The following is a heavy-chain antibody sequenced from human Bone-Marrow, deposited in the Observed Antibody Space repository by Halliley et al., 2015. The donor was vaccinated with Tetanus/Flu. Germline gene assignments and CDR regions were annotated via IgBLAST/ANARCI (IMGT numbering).Heavy chain of an antibody. D-gene: IGHD2-21*01. CDR3: AVAVESRVGAET. Sequence: LGWIGKVHQSGSTNSNPSLKSRVTMSVDASRNNFSLKLHSVTAADTAVYYCAVAVESRVGAETWGQGTLVTVSS. CDR2: VHQSGST. J-gene: IGHJ5*02. V-gene: IGHV4-4*06.